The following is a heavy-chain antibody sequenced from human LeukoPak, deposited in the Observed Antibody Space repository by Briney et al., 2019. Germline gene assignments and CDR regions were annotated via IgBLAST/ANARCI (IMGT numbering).Heavy chain of an antibody. V-gene: IGHV4-31*03. CDR1: GGSISSGGYY. CDR2: IYYSGST. CDR3: AREVGYYYDSSGYVDY. J-gene: IGHJ4*02. D-gene: IGHD3-22*01. Sequence: SETLSLACTVSGGSISSGGYYWSWIRQHPGKGLEWIGYIYYSGSTYYNPSLKSRVTISVDTSKNQFSLKLSPVTAADTAVYYCAREVGYYYDSSGYVDYWGQGTLVTVSS.